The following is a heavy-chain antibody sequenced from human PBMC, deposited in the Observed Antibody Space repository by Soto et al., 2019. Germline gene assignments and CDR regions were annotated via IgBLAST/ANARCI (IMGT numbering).Heavy chain of an antibody. J-gene: IGHJ6*02. Sequence: QVQLVQSGAEVKKPGASVKVSCKASGYTFTNYAMHWVRQAPGQRLEWMGWINAGNGNTKYSQKFQGRVTITRDTSASTAYMELSSLTSDDTAVYYCAKNGQPPYYYYGLDVWGQGTTVTVSS. D-gene: IGHD2-8*01. CDR2: INAGNGNT. CDR3: AKNGQPPYYYYGLDV. CDR1: GYTFTNYA. V-gene: IGHV1-3*01.